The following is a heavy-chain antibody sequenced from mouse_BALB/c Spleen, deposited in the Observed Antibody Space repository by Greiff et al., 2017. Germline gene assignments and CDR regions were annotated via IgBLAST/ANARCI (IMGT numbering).Heavy chain of an antibody. D-gene: IGHD1-1*02. CDR1: GFTFSSFG. CDR3: ARNNCGGSWRYFDV. V-gene: IGHV5-17*02. J-gene: IGHJ1*01. CDR2: ISSGSSTI. Sequence: EVQLVESGGGLVQPGGSRKLSCAASGFTFSSFGMHWVRQAPEKGLEWVAYISSGSSTIYYADTVKGRFTISRDNPKNTLFLQMTRLRSEDTAMYYCARNNCGGSWRYFDVWGAGTTVTVSS.